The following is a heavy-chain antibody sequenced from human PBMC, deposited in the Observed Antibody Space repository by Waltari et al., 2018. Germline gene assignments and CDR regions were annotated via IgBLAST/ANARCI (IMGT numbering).Heavy chain of an antibody. CDR1: GYTFSDYY. CDR3: ATALGDSSSASRPFDC. J-gene: IGHJ3*01. D-gene: IGHD6-19*01. CDR2: VDPEDGET. Sequence: KEPGTTVRISCKVSGYTFSDYYIHWVQQAPGKGLRWMGLVDPEDGETIYADNFQGRVTISADTSTDTAFMELSSLRSEDTAVFYCATALGDSSSASRPFDCWGQGTMITVSS. V-gene: IGHV1-69-2*01.